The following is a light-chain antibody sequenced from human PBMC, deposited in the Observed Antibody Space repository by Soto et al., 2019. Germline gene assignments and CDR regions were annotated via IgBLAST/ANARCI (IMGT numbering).Light chain of an antibody. CDR2: GAS. Sequence: EIVMTQSPANLSVSPGERATLSCRASQSVSSNLAWYQQKPGQGPRLLIYGASTRATSIPARFSGSGSGTHFTLTINSLQSEDFAVYYCQQYNKWPPYTFGQGTKLEIK. CDR3: QQYNKWPPYT. CDR1: QSVSSN. J-gene: IGKJ2*01. V-gene: IGKV3-15*01.